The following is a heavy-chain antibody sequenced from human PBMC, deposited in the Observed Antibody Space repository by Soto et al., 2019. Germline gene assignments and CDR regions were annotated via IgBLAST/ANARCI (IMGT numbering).Heavy chain of an antibody. CDR3: AREETYYFDY. Sequence: QVQLVESGGGVVQPGRSLRLSCAASGFTFSSYAMHWVRQAPGKGLEWVAVISYDGSNKYYADSVKGRFTISRDNSKNTLYLQMNSLRDEDTAVYYCAREETYYFDYWGQGTLVAVSS. CDR1: GFTFSSYA. J-gene: IGHJ4*02. CDR2: ISYDGSNK. V-gene: IGHV3-30-3*01.